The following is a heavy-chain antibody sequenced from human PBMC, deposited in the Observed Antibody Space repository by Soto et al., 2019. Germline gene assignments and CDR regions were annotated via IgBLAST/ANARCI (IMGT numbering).Heavy chain of an antibody. CDR3: ARDRFDGYNSLDY. V-gene: IGHV3-11*04. J-gene: IGHJ4*02. Sequence: GGSLRLSCAASGFTFSDFYMVWVRQAPGKGLEWISYISNRGTTVYYADSVKGRFTISRDNAKKSLYLQMNSLRAEDTAVYYCARDRFDGYNSLDYWGQGTLVTVSS. CDR1: GFTFSDFY. D-gene: IGHD5-12*01. CDR2: ISNRGTTV.